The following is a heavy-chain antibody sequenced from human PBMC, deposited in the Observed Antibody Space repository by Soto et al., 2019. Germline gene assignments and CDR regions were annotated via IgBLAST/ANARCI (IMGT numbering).Heavy chain of an antibody. CDR3: ARVDVLCDGGRCYGVLLDV. D-gene: IGHD2-15*01. J-gene: IGHJ6*04. CDR2: IQSGGPT. V-gene: IGHV3-66*01. Sequence: EVQLVESGGGLVQPGGSLRLSCAASGLTVSSKYMSWVRQAPGKGLEWVSLIQSGGPTYYADSVKGRFTISRDTSENTVHLQMDSLRAEDTAVYYCARVDVLCDGGRCYGVLLDVWGKGTTVTVSS. CDR1: GLTVSSKY.